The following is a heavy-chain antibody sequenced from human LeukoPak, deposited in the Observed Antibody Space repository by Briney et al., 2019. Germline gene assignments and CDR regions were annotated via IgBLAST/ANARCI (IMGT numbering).Heavy chain of an antibody. D-gene: IGHD6-19*01. CDR3: ARGGKIALAGTRSPQYFQH. Sequence: GSLRLSCAASGFTFSSYGMSWVRQAPGKGLEWVSGISSIDGSTYYADSVKGRFTVSRDNSKNMLYLQMNSLRPEDTAVYYCARGGKIALAGTRSPQYFQHWGQGTLVTVSS. CDR1: GFTFSSYG. CDR2: ISSIDGST. J-gene: IGHJ1*01. V-gene: IGHV3-23*01.